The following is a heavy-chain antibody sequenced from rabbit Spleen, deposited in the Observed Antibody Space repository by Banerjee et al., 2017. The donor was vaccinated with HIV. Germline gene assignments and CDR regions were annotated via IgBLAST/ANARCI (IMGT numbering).Heavy chain of an antibody. CDR2: INAVTGKA. Sequence: QEQLVESGGGLVKPEGSLKLSCTASGFSFSNKAVMCWVRQAPGKGLEWIACINAVTGKAVYASWAKGRFTFSKTSSTTVTLQMTSLTAADTATYFCARDPAYSGGGGSDIPYLWGPGTLVTVS. J-gene: IGHJ4*01. V-gene: IGHV1S45*01. CDR1: GFSFSNKAV. CDR3: ARDPAYSGGGGSDIPYL. D-gene: IGHD1-1*01.